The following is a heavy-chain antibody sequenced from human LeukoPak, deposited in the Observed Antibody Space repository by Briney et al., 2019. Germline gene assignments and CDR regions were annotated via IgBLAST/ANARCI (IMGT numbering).Heavy chain of an antibody. CDR3: AKDSSLYCSGGSCLEATFDY. CDR1: GFTFDDYA. D-gene: IGHD2-15*01. V-gene: IGHV3-9*01. Sequence: GGSLRLSCAASGFTFDDYAMPWVRQAPGKGLEWVSGISWNSGSIGYADSVKGRFTISRDNAKNSLYLQMNSLRAEDTALYYCAKDSSLYCSGGSCLEATFDYWGQGTLVTVSS. J-gene: IGHJ4*02. CDR2: ISWNSGSI.